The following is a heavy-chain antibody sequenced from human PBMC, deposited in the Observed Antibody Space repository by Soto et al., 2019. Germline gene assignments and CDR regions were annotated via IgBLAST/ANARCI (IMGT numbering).Heavy chain of an antibody. V-gene: IGHV4-39*01. D-gene: IGHD3-3*01. Sequence: SETLSLTCTASGASISSSRSYWGWVRQPPGKGLEWIVSFYYTGGTYSTYYNPSLKSRVTISVDTSKSKFSLNLRYVTAADTGVYYCASPRQANYAFLRGYYAFDYWGQGSMVTVS. CDR2: FYYTGGT. J-gene: IGHJ4*02. CDR1: GASISSSRSY. CDR3: ASPRQANYAFLRGYYAFDY.